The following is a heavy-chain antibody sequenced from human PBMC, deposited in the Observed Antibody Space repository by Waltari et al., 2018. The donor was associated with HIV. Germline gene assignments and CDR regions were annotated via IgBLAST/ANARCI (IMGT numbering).Heavy chain of an antibody. J-gene: IGHJ4*02. D-gene: IGHD2-15*01. V-gene: IGHV2-70*13. Sequence: QVTLRESGPALVKPRQTLTLTCTFSGFSLSTSKMCVNWIRQPPGKGLEWLARIDWDDDKYYATALNTRLTISRGSSKNQVVLTMTNMDPLDTATDYCARSLVVPAASFDFWDQGILVTVSS. CDR3: ARSLVVPAASFDF. CDR1: GFSLSTSKMC. CDR2: IDWDDDK.